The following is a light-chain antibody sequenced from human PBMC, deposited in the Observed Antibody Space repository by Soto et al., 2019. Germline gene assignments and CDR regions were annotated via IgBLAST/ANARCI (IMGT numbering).Light chain of an antibody. J-gene: IGLJ1*01. CDR3: CSYAGSNTYV. V-gene: IGLV2-23*01. Sequence: QSALTQPASVSGSPGQSITISCTGTSSDVGSYNLVSWYQQHPGKAPKLIIYEGSKRPSGVSNRFSGSKSGNTASLTISGLQAEDEADYYCCSYAGSNTYVLGTGTKLTVL. CDR1: SSDVGSYNL. CDR2: EGS.